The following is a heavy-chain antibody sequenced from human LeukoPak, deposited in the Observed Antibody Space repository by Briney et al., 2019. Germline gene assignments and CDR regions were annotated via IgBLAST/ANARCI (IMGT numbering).Heavy chain of an antibody. CDR1: GFTFSSYG. CDR3: AKDRWGEGGAFDI. Sequence: AGGSLRLSCAASGFTFSSYGIYWVRQAPGKGLEWVAFIRYDGSNKYYTDSVKGRFTISRDNSKNTLYLQMNSLRAEDTAVYYCAKDRWGEGGAFDIWGQGTMVTVSS. CDR2: IRYDGSNK. D-gene: IGHD3-10*01. J-gene: IGHJ3*02. V-gene: IGHV3-30*02.